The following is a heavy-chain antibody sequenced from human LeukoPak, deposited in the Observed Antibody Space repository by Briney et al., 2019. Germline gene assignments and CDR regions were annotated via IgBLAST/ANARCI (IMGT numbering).Heavy chain of an antibody. CDR1: GGSISSYY. J-gene: IGHJ6*02. CDR3: AREGTAMGNQASYYYGMDV. Sequence: PSETLSLTCTVSGGSISSYYWSWIRQPAGKGLEWIGRIYTSGSTNYNPSLKSRVTMSVDTSKNQFSLKLSSVTAADTAVYYCAREGTAMGNQASYYYGMDVWGQGTTVTVSS. D-gene: IGHD5-18*01. V-gene: IGHV4-4*07. CDR2: IYTSGST.